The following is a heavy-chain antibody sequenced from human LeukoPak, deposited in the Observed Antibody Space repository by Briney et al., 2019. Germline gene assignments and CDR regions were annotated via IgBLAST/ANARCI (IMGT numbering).Heavy chain of an antibody. D-gene: IGHD2-21*01. CDR3: AREGDGSYYLDC. V-gene: IGHV3-48*03. CDR2: ISRSGGTI. J-gene: IGHJ4*02. Sequence: PGGSLRLSCGASGFIFSNYEMNWVGQAPGKGLEWISYISRSGGTIYYADSVKGRFTISRDNAKNSVYLQMKSLRVEDTAIYYCAREGDGSYYLDCWGRGTLVTVSS. CDR1: GFIFSNYE.